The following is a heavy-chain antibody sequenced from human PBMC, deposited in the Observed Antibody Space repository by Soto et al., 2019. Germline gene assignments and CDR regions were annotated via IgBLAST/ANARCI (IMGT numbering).Heavy chain of an antibody. CDR1: GFTFSSYS. D-gene: IGHD2-2*01. Sequence: GGSLRLSCAASGFTFSSYSMNWVRQAPGKGLEWVSYISSSSSTIYYADSVKGRFTISRDNAKNSLYLQMNSLRAEDTAVYSCAIKRGYCISTSCPDAFDIWGQGTMVTVSS. J-gene: IGHJ3*02. CDR3: AIKRGYCISTSCPDAFDI. V-gene: IGHV3-48*01. CDR2: ISSSSSTI.